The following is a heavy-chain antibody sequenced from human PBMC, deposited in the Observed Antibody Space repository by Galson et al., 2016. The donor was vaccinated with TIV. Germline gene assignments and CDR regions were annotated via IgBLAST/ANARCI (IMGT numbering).Heavy chain of an antibody. CDR3: ARQVHGDYGVNY. Sequence: WVRQMPGKGLEWMGIIYPSDSDTRYSPSFQGQVTISADKSISTAYLQWTSLKASDTAMYYCARQVHGDYGVNYWGQGTLVTVSS. D-gene: IGHD4-17*01. J-gene: IGHJ4*02. V-gene: IGHV5-51*01. CDR2: IYPSDSDT.